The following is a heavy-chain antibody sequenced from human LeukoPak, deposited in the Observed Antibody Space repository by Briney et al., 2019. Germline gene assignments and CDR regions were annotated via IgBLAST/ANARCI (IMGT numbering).Heavy chain of an antibody. J-gene: IGHJ3*02. CDR3: ARPSADYDYVWGSYRYHAFDI. CDR1: GGSISSYYY. Sequence: SETLSLTCTVSGGSISSYYYWSWIRQPPGKGLEWIGSIYYSGSTYYNPSLKSRVTISVDTSKNQFSLKLSSVTAADTAVYYCARPSADYDYVWGSYRYHAFDIWGQGTMVTVSS. V-gene: IGHV4-39*01. CDR2: IYYSGST. D-gene: IGHD3-16*02.